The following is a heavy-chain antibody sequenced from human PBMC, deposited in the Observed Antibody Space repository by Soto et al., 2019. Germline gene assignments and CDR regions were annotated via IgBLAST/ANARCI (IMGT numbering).Heavy chain of an antibody. Sequence: QVELVQSGAEVQKPGSSVKVSCQASEDTFRNYAISWVRQAPGQGLEWMGGIIPIFGTANYAQKFQGRVTITADTSANTVYLELSSLRSEDTAVYYCNRGSEYDFWSGYLWGQGTLVSVSS. D-gene: IGHD3-3*01. CDR1: EDTFRNYA. V-gene: IGHV1-69*06. CDR2: IIPIFGTA. J-gene: IGHJ4*02. CDR3: NRGSEYDFWSGYL.